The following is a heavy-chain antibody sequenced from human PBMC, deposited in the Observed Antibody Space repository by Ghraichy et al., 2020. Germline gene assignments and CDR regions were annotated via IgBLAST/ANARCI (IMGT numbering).Heavy chain of an antibody. CDR2: ISGNSDSI. CDR1: GFTFDDYV. V-gene: IGHV3-9*01. CDR3: AKGDLGELSFGYYGMDV. D-gene: IGHD3-16*02. Sequence: SCAASGFTFDDYVMHWVRQAPGKGLEWVSGISGNSDSIGYADSVKGRFTISRDNAKNSLHLQMNSLRAEDTALYYCAKGDLGELSFGYYGMDVWGQGTTVTVSS. J-gene: IGHJ6*02.